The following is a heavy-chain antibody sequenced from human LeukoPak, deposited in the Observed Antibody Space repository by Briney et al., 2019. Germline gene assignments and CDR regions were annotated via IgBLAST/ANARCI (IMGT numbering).Heavy chain of an antibody. J-gene: IGHJ3*02. CDR2: ISTSGST. CDR3: ARRVPANSYYYDGAFDI. CDR1: GGSISTYY. V-gene: IGHV4-4*09. D-gene: IGHD3-22*01. Sequence: SETLSLTCTVSGGSISTYYWSWIRQPPGKGLEWIGYISTSGSTNYNPSLRSRLTMSVDTSKNQFSLKLSSVTAADTAVYYCARRVPANSYYYDGAFDIWGQGTMVTVSS.